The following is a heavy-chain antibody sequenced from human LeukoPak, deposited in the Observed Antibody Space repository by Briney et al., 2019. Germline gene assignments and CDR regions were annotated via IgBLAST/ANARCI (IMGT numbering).Heavy chain of an antibody. J-gene: IGHJ3*02. CDR2: ISGSGGST. V-gene: IGHV3-23*01. CDR1: GFTFSSYA. CDR3: AKDRRITMVRADSHDAFDI. D-gene: IGHD3-10*01. Sequence: PGGSLRLSCAASGFTFSSYAMSWVRQAPGKGLEWVSAISGSGGSTYYADSVKGRFTISRDNSKNTLYLQMNSLRAEDTAVYYCAKDRRITMVRADSHDAFDIWGQGTMVTVSS.